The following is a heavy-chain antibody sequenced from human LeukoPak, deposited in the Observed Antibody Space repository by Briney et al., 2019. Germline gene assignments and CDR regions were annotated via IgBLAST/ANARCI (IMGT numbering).Heavy chain of an antibody. D-gene: IGHD6-13*01. CDR2: ISSSGSTI. CDR3: AKDRSGYSSSSYDY. V-gene: IGHV3-11*01. Sequence: GGSLRLSCAASGFTFSDYYMSWIRQAPGKGLEWVSYISSSGSTIYYADSVKGRFTISRDNSKNTLYLQVNSLRAEDTAVYYCAKDRSGYSSSSYDYWGQGTLVTVSS. J-gene: IGHJ4*02. CDR1: GFTFSDYY.